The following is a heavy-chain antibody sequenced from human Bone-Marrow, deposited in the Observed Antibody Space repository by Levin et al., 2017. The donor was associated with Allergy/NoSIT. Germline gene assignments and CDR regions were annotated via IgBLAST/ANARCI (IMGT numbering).Heavy chain of an antibody. CDR1: GFTFSSYA. D-gene: IGHD2-2*01. CDR3: ARDPFPLGYCSSTSCYLGAFDI. J-gene: IGHJ3*02. CDR2: ISYDGSNK. Sequence: GGSLRLSCAASGFTFSSYAMHWVRQAPGKGLEWVAVISYDGSNKYYADSVKGRFTISRDNSKNTLYLQMNSLRAEDTAVYYCARDPFPLGYCSSTSCYLGAFDIWGQGTMVTVSS. V-gene: IGHV3-30-3*01.